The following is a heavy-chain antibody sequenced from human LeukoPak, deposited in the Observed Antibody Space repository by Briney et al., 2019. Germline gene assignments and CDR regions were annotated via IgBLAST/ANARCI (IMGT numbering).Heavy chain of an antibody. D-gene: IGHD3-22*01. J-gene: IGHJ5*02. V-gene: IGHV4-59*08. CDR2: IYYSGST. Sequence: SETLSLTCTVSGGSISSYYWSWIRQPPGKGLEWLGYIYYSGSTNYNPSLKSRVTISVDTSKNQFSLKLSSVTAADTAVYYCARQPGYYDSSGNPWFDPWGQGTLVTVSS. CDR1: GGSISSYY. CDR3: ARQPGYYDSSGNPWFDP.